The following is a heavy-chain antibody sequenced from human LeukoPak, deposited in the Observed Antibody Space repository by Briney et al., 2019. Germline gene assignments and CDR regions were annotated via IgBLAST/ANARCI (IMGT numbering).Heavy chain of an antibody. CDR2: IRGSGADK. J-gene: IGHJ4*02. V-gene: IGHV3-23*01. Sequence: GRSLRLSCAASGFTFSSYAMHWVRQAPGKGLEWVSSIRGSGADKYYADSVKGRFSISRDNSQDTLSLQMNSLRAEDTAVYYCAKISWDGRGTFDWGRGTLVTVSS. CDR3: AKISWDGRGTFD. D-gene: IGHD1/OR15-1a*01. CDR1: GFTFSSYA.